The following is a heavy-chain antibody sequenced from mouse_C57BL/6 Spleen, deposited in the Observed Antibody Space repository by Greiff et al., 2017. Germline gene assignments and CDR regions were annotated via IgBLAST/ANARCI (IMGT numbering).Heavy chain of an antibody. CDR3: ARSSNSPYAMDY. CDR2: ISSGSSTI. D-gene: IGHD2-5*01. V-gene: IGHV5-17*01. CDR1: GFTFSDYG. J-gene: IGHJ4*01. Sequence: EVKLMESGGGLVKPGGSLKLSCAASGFTFSDYGMHWVRQAPEKGLEWVAYISSGSSTIYYADTVKGRFTISRDNAKNTLFLQMTSLRSEDTAMYYCARSSNSPYAMDYWGQGTSVTVSS.